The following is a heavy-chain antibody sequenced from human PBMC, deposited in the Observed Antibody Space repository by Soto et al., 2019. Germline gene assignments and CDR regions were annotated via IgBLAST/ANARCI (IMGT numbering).Heavy chain of an antibody. CDR2: IYSGGST. J-gene: IGHJ4*02. CDR3: ARNSGSYTFDY. Sequence: EVQLVETGGGLIQPGGSLRLSCAASGFTVSSNYMSWVRQAPGMGLEWVSVIYSGGSTYYADSVKGRFTISRDNSKNTLYLQMNSLRAEDTAVYYCARNSGSYTFDYWGQGTLVTVSS. CDR1: GFTVSSNY. D-gene: IGHD1-26*01. V-gene: IGHV3-53*02.